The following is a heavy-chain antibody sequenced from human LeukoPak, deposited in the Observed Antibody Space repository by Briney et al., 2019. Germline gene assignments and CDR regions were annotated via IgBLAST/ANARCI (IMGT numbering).Heavy chain of an antibody. V-gene: IGHV3-11*01. J-gene: IGHJ4*02. CDR1: GFSINNYW. Sequence: PGGSLTLSCAVSGFSINNYWMTWYRQAPGKGLEWVSYISSSGSTIYYADSVKGRFTISRDNAKNSLYLQMNSLRAEDTAVYYCASPDYYDSSGYYGHWGQGTLVTVSS. D-gene: IGHD3-22*01. CDR3: ASPDYYDSSGYYGH. CDR2: ISSSGSTI.